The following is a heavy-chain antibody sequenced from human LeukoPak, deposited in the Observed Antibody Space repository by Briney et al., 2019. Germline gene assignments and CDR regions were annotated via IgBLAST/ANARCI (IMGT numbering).Heavy chain of an antibody. Sequence: GGSLRLSCAASGFTFSSYAMHWVRQAPGKGLEWVAVISYDGSNKYYADSVKGRFTISRDNAKNSLYLQMNSLRAEDTAVYYCARGQQQFWYWGQGTLVTVSS. D-gene: IGHD3-3*02. CDR3: ARGQQQFWY. V-gene: IGHV3-30-3*01. CDR2: ISYDGSNK. J-gene: IGHJ4*02. CDR1: GFTFSSYA.